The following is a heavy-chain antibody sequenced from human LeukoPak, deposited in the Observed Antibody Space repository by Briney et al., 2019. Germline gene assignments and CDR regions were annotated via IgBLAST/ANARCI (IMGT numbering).Heavy chain of an antibody. Sequence: GSLGLSCAASGFTFTNAWMSWIRQPPGKGLEWIGEINHSGSTNFNPSLKSRVTISVDTSKNQFSLNLSSMTAADTAVYYCARSRLHPIIFDYWGQGALVTVSS. V-gene: IGHV4-34*01. CDR1: GFTFTNAW. CDR3: ARSRLHPIIFDY. D-gene: IGHD5-24*01. CDR2: INHSGST. J-gene: IGHJ4*02.